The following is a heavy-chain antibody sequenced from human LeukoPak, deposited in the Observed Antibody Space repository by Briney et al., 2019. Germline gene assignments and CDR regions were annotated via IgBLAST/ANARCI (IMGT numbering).Heavy chain of an antibody. CDR1: GFTFSNYG. Sequence: PGRSLRLSCAASGFTFSNYGMHWVRQAPGKGLEWVAVISYDGSNKYYANSVKGRFTISRDNSKNTLYLRMNSLRAEDTALFYCASLSSLYDYVWGSFHHWGQGTLVTVSS. J-gene: IGHJ4*02. CDR2: ISYDGSNK. D-gene: IGHD3-16*01. CDR3: ASLSSLYDYVWGSFHH. V-gene: IGHV3-30*03.